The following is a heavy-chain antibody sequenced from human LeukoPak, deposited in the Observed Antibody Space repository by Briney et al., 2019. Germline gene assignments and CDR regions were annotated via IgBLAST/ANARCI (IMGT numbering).Heavy chain of an antibody. V-gene: IGHV3-74*01. D-gene: IGHD3-22*01. CDR2: INSDGSST. J-gene: IGHJ4*02. CDR1: GFTFSSYW. Sequence: GGSLRLSCAASGFTFSSYWMHWVRQAPGKGLVWVSRINSDGSSTSYADSVKGRFTISRDNAKNTLYPQMNSLRAEDTAVYYCASEDYEEVFDYWGQGTLVTVSS. CDR3: ASEDYEEVFDY.